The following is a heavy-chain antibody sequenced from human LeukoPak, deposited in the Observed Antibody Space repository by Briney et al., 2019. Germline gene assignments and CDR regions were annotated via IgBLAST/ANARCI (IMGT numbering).Heavy chain of an antibody. CDR1: GGSISSGGYY. Sequence: SETLSLTCTVSGGSISSGGYYWSWIRQHPGKGLEWIGYIYYSGSTYYNPSLKSRVTISVDTSKNQFSLKLSSVTAADTAVYYCARGPGYCSSTSCRYYYYYGMDVWGQGTTVTVSS. J-gene: IGHJ6*02. D-gene: IGHD2-2*03. CDR2: IYYSGST. CDR3: ARGPGYCSSTSCRYYYYYGMDV. V-gene: IGHV4-31*03.